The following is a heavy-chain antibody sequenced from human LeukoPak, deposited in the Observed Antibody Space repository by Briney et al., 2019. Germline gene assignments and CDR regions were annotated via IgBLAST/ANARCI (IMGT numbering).Heavy chain of an antibody. CDR3: AKEGPNWFDP. J-gene: IGHJ5*02. Sequence: GGSLRLSCAASAFTFSSYSMNWVRQAPGKGLEWVSSISSSSTYIYYADSVKGRFTISRDNSKNTLYLQMNSLRAEDTAVYYCAKEGPNWFDPWGQGTLVTVSS. CDR1: AFTFSSYS. CDR2: ISSSSTYI. V-gene: IGHV3-21*01.